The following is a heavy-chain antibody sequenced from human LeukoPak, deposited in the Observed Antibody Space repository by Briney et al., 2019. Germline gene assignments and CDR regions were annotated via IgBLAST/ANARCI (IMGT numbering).Heavy chain of an antibody. D-gene: IGHD6-13*01. Sequence: ASVKVSCKASGYTFTSYAMHWVRQAPGQRLEWMGWINAGNGNTKYSQKFQGRVTITRDTSASTAYMELSSLRSEDTAVYYCARDRGWGPSGIAAAGDYWGQGTLVTVSS. CDR3: ARDRGWGPSGIAAAGDY. CDR1: GYTFTSYA. CDR2: INAGNGNT. J-gene: IGHJ4*02. V-gene: IGHV1-3*01.